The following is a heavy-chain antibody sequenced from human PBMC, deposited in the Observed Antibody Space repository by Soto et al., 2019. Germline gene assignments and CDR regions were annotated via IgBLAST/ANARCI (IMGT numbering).Heavy chain of an antibody. J-gene: IGHJ4*02. CDR1: AFTFSTYG. CDR2: IAYDGSNK. Sequence: LRLSCAASAFTFSTYGMHWVRQAPGKGLEWVAIIAYDGSNKYYADSVNDRFTITRDNSKNTLYLQMNSLRVEDTAVYYCARHGDSRGIDYWGQGTLVTVSS. V-gene: IGHV3-30*03. CDR3: ARHGDSRGIDY. D-gene: IGHD3-16*01.